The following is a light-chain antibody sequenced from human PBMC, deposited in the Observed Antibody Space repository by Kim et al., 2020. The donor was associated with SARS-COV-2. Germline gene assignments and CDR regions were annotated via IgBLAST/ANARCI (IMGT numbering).Light chain of an antibody. CDR2: GAS. Sequence: SPGERAALSCRASQSVSSSYLAWYQQKPGQAPRLLTFGASNRATGIPDRFTGSGSGTDFTLTINRVQPEEFAVYYCQQFGSSRLTFGGGTKVEIK. J-gene: IGKJ4*01. CDR3: QQFGSSRLT. V-gene: IGKV3-20*01. CDR1: QSVSSSY.